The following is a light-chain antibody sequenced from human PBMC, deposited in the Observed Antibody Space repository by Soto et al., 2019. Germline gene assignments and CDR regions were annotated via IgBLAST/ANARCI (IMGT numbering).Light chain of an antibody. CDR1: QSISTW. CDR2: DAS. J-gene: IGKJ4*01. V-gene: IGKV1-5*01. CDR3: LQDYSFPLT. Sequence: DIQMTQSPSTLSASVGDRVTITCRASQSISTWLAWYQQKPGKAPKLLIYDASSLESGVPSSFSGSGSGTEFTLTISSLQPEDFASYYCLQDYSFPLTFGGGTKVDIK.